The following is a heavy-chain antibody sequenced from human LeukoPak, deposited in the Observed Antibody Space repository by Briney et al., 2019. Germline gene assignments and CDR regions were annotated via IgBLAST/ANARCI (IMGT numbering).Heavy chain of an antibody. J-gene: IGHJ4*02. Sequence: ASVKVSCKASGYTFTSYAIHWVRQAPGQRLEWMGWINAGNGNTKYSQKFQGRVTITRDTSTTTVHMELRGLRSEDTAVYYCARDQEGFDYWGQGTVVTVSS. CDR3: ARDQEGFDY. V-gene: IGHV1-3*01. CDR2: INAGNGNT. CDR1: GYTFTSYA.